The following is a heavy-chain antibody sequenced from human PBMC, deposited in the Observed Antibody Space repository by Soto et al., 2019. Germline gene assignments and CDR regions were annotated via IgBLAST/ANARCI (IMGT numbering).Heavy chain of an antibody. V-gene: IGHV4-59*08. Sequence: SETLSLTCTVSGGSISSYYWSWIRQPPGKGLEWIGYIYYSGSTNYNPSLKSRVTISVDTSKNQFSLKLSSVTAADTAVYYCARQRLDYGDYLPREYYFDYWGQGTLVTVSS. J-gene: IGHJ4*02. CDR1: GGSISSYY. CDR3: ARQRLDYGDYLPREYYFDY. CDR2: IYYSGST. D-gene: IGHD4-17*01.